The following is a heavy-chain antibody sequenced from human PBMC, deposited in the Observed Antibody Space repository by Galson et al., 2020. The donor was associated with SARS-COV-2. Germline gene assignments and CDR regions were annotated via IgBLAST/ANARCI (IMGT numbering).Heavy chain of an antibody. V-gene: IGHV3-15*01. CDR1: GFTFSNAW. J-gene: IGHJ4*02. Sequence: GESLKISCAASGFTFSNAWMSWVRQAPGTGLEWVGRTTSKPDGGTTDYAAPVKGRFTISRDDSKNTLYLQMNSLKTEDTAVYYCTTDRSPIMITFGGVTDYWGQGTLVTVSS. CDR3: TTDRSPIMITFGGVTDY. D-gene: IGHD3-16*01. CDR2: TTSKPDGGTT.